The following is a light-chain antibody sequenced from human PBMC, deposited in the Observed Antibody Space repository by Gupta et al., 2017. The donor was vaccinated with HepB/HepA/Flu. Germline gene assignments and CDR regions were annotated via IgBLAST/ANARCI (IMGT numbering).Light chain of an antibody. CDR2: SVS. J-gene: IGLJ3*02. Sequence: SALTQPASVSGAPGQSTTISCAGSSSDIGGFDAVHWYKQHPGKAPELLIYSVSNRPSGIYYRFSGSKSGNTASLTITGLQPEDEATYYCNSFGSSFTRFVFGGGTKLTVL. CDR3: NSFGSSFTRFV. V-gene: IGLV2-14*01. CDR1: SSDIGGFDA.